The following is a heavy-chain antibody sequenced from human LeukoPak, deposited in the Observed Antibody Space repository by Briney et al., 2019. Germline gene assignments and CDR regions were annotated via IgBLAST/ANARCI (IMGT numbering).Heavy chain of an antibody. D-gene: IGHD3-10*01. V-gene: IGHV4-4*07. CDR2: IYTSGST. CDR1: GGSISSYY. CDR3: ARSGWFGESDDAFDI. Sequence: PSETLSLTCTVSGGSISSYYWGWIRQPAGKGLEWIGRIYTSGSTNYNPSLKSRVTMSVDTSKNQFSLKLSSVTAADTAVYYCARSGWFGESDDAFDIWGQGTMVTVSS. J-gene: IGHJ3*02.